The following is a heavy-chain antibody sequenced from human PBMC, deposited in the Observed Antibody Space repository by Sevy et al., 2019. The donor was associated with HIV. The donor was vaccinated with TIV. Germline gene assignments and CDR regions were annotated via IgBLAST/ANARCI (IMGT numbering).Heavy chain of an antibody. Sequence: GGSLRLSCAASGFTFDTYWMQWVRQAPGQGLEWVANIRQDGNEMYYADSVKGRFTISRDNAKESLYLQMSNLRVEDTGIYYCARRYFDLWCQGTLVTVSS. V-gene: IGHV3-7*01. CDR2: IRQDGNEM. CDR3: ARRYFDL. CDR1: GFTFDTYW. J-gene: IGHJ4*02.